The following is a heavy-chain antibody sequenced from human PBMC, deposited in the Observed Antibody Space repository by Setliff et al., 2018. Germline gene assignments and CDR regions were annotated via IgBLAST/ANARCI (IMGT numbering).Heavy chain of an antibody. V-gene: IGHV4-31*03. CDR1: GASISSDAYY. CDR3: ARSRTTAVKGGVFAV. D-gene: IGHD6-19*01. Sequence: KPSETLSLTCIVSGASISSDAYYWSWIRQHPGKGLEWIGYIYYSGSTYYNPSLQSRLTISLDPSKNQFSLELTSVAAADTAVYYCARSRTTAVKGGVFAVWGRGTLV. J-gene: IGHJ2*01. CDR2: IYYSGST.